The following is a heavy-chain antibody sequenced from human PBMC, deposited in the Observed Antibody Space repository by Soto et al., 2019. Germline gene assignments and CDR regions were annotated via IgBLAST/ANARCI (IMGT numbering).Heavy chain of an antibody. CDR3: AKATATGGGAFDI. J-gene: IGHJ3*02. CDR1: VFIFSSYD. V-gene: IGHV3-23*01. D-gene: IGHD2-8*02. Sequence: GSLRVSGAASVFIFSSYDMSWVRQAPGKGLEWVSTILVGGSTHYPDSVRGRFTISRDNSKNTLFLQMNSLTAGDTAVYYCAKATATGGGAFDICGQGTMVTVSS. CDR2: ILVGGST.